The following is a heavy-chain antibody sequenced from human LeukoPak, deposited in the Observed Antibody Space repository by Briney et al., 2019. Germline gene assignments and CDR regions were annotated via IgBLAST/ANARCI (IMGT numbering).Heavy chain of an antibody. V-gene: IGHV3-23*01. J-gene: IGHJ4*02. D-gene: IGHD2-15*01. CDR2: ISGSGGST. CDR3: AKAPVTSCRGAFCYPFDY. CDR1: GFTFSTYR. Sequence: GGSLRLSCAASGFTFSTYRMSWVRQAPGKGLEWVSAISGSGGSTYYADSVKGRFTISRDNSKNTLYLQMNSLRAEDTAVYYCAKAPVTSCRGAFCYPFDYWGQGTLVTVSS.